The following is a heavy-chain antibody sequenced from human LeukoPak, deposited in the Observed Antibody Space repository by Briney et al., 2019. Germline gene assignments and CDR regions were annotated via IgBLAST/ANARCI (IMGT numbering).Heavy chain of an antibody. CDR1: GFTFSSYE. V-gene: IGHV3-48*03. D-gene: IGHD3-22*01. CDR3: ARVCRDSSGYGAFDI. J-gene: IGHJ3*02. CDR2: ISSSGSLI. Sequence: GGSLRLSCAASGFTFSSYEMNWVRQAPGKGLKSVSYISSSGSLIYYADSVKGRFTISIDNAKNSLYLQMNSLRDEDTAVYYCARVCRDSSGYGAFDIWGQGTMVTVSS.